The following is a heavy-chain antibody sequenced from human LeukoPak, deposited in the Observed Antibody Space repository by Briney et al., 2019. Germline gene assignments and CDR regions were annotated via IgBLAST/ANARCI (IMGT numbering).Heavy chain of an antibody. CDR3: ARDKAVAGPYGMDV. J-gene: IGHJ6*02. CDR1: GGTFSSYA. CDR2: IIPIFGTA. Sequence: SVKVSCKASGGTFSSYAISWVRQAPGQGLEWMGGIIPIFGTANYAQKFQGRVTITADESTSTAYMELSSLRSDDTAVYYCARDKAVAGPYGMDVWGQGTTVTVSS. D-gene: IGHD6-19*01. V-gene: IGHV1-69*13.